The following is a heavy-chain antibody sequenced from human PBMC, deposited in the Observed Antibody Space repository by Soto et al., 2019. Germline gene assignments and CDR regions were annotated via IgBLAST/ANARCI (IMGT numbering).Heavy chain of an antibody. CDR1: GYTFTSYG. V-gene: IGHV1-18*01. J-gene: IGHJ6*03. D-gene: IGHD2-15*01. CDR2: ISAYNGNT. CDR3: ARVYCSGGSCYLGFGWYYYYMDV. Sequence: ASVKVSCKASGYTFTSYGISCVRQAPGQGLEWMGWISAYNGNTNYAQKLQGRVTMTTDTSTNTAYMELRSLRSDDTAVYYCARVYCSGGSCYLGFGWYYYYMDVWGKGTTVTVSS.